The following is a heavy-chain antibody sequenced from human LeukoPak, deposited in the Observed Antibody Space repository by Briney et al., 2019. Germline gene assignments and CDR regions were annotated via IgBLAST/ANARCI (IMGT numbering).Heavy chain of an antibody. V-gene: IGHV4-59*10. Sequence: SETLSLTCAVYGGSFSGYYWSWIRQPPGKGLEWIGRIYTSGSTNYNPSLKSRVTISVDTSKNQFSLKLSSVTAADTAVYYCARSGPYYYYYYMDVWGKGTTVTISS. D-gene: IGHD2-8*02. CDR3: ARSGPYYYYYYMDV. CDR1: GGSFSGYY. J-gene: IGHJ6*03. CDR2: IYTSGST.